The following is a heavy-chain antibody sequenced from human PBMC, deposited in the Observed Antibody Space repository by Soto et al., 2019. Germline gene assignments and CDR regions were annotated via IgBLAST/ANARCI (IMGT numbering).Heavy chain of an antibody. CDR2: ISYDETTE. V-gene: IGHV3-30-3*01. CDR1: GFTFSRYS. CDR3: SRAPFDSSGYFAY. J-gene: IGHJ4*02. Sequence: GGSLRLSCAASGFTFSRYSMHWVRQAPGKGLEWVAAISYDETTESYADSVKGRFTISRDISKNTLFLQMNSLRPEDTAVYFCSRAPFDSSGYFAYWGQGALVTVSS. D-gene: IGHD3-22*01.